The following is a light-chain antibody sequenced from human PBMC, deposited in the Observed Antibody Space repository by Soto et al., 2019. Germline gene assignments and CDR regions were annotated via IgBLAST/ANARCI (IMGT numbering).Light chain of an antibody. CDR3: SSFAGNNNLV. CDR1: SSDVGVYNY. CDR2: EVS. V-gene: IGLV2-8*01. Sequence: QSVLTQPPSASGSPGQSVTISCTGTSSDVGVYNYVSWNQQHPGKAPKLMIYEVSKRPSGVPDRFSGSKSGNTASLTVSGLQAEDEADYYCSSFAGNNNLVFGGGTKLTVL. J-gene: IGLJ2*01.